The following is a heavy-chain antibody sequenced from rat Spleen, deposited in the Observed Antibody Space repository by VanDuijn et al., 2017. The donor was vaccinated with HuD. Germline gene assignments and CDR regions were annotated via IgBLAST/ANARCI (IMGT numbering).Heavy chain of an antibody. CDR1: GFIFSDYN. CDR3: ARQDLWYFDL. CDR2: ISYDGSST. J-gene: IGHJ1*01. V-gene: IGHV5-7*01. Sequence: EVQLVESGGGLVQPGRSLKISCAASGFIFSDYNMAWVRQAPKKGLEWVATISYDGSSTYYRDSVKGRFTISRDNAKNTPYLQMDRLRSEDTDTYYCARQDLWYFDLWGPGTMVTGSS.